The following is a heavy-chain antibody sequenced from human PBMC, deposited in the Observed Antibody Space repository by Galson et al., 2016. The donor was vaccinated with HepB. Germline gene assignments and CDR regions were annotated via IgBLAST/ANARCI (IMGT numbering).Heavy chain of an antibody. Sequence: SLRLSCAASGFTFSSYEMNWVRQAPGKGLEWVSLIYSIGTTNYADSVRGRFTISRDSSKNTLYLQMNSLRAEDTAVYYCARDPPGGGAWGQGTLVTVSS. J-gene: IGHJ4*02. CDR2: IYSIGTT. CDR3: ARDPPGGGA. V-gene: IGHV3-66*01. CDR1: GFTFSSYE. D-gene: IGHD4/OR15-4a*01.